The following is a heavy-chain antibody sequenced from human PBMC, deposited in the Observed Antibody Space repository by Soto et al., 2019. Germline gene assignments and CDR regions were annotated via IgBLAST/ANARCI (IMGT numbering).Heavy chain of an antibody. J-gene: IGHJ4*02. CDR2: SRNEAKSYST. CDR1: GFTFSEHY. V-gene: IGHV3-72*01. CDR3: SRMEGG. Sequence: EEQLVESWGGLVQPGGSLTLSCAASGFTFSEHYMEWVRQAPGKGLEWVARSRNEAKSYSTDYAASVKGRFTVSRDLSMNSLYLQMNNLNTEDTAVYYCSRMEGGWGQGTLVTVSS. D-gene: IGHD1-26*01.